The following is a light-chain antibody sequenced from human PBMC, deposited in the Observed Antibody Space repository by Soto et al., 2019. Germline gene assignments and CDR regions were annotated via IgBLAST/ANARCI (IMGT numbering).Light chain of an antibody. V-gene: IGKV3-15*01. Sequence: EIVMTQSPATLSVSPGERATLSCRASQSVSSNLAWYQQKLGQAPRLLIYGASTMATGIPARFSGSGSGTELTLTISSLQSEDFAVYYCQQYDNWLTFGGGTKVEIK. CDR3: QQYDNWLT. CDR2: GAS. J-gene: IGKJ4*01. CDR1: QSVSSN.